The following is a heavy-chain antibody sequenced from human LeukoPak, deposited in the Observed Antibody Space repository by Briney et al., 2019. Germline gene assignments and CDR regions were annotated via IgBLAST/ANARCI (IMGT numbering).Heavy chain of an antibody. CDR3: ARGGADYVIGY. V-gene: IGHV3-11*06. J-gene: IGHJ4*02. Sequence: GGSLRLSCAASGFTFSDYYMSWIRQAPGKGLEWISFISSSSSYTNHADSVKGRFTISRDNTKNSLYLQMNNLRAEDTAVYYCARGGADYVIGYWGQGTLVTVSS. CDR1: GFTFSDYY. D-gene: IGHD4-17*01. CDR2: ISSSSSYT.